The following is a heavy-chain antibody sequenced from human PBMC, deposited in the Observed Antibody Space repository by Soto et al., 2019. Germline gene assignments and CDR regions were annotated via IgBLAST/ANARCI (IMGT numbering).Heavy chain of an antibody. J-gene: IGHJ5*02. Sequence: SGTLSLTCIVSGGSISNYYWSWIRQPPGKGLEWIGYIYYSGSTNYNPSLTSRVTISVDTSKNQFSLKLSSVTAADTAVYYCARGHYYGSGSYPSITFDPWGQGTLVTVSS. CDR2: IYYSGST. CDR1: GGSISNYY. D-gene: IGHD3-10*01. CDR3: ARGHYYGSGSYPSITFDP. V-gene: IGHV4-59*08.